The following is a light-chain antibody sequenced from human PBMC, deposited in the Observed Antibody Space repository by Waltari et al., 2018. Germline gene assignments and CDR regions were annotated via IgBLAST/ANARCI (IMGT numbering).Light chain of an antibody. CDR2: WAS. V-gene: IGKV4-1*01. CDR1: QSVLYSSNNKNY. J-gene: IGKJ1*01. CDR3: QQYYSTPQT. Sequence: GERATINCKSSQSVLYSSNNKNYLAWYQQKPGQPPKLLIYWASTRESGVPDRFSGSGSGTDFTLTISSLQAEDVAVYYCQQYYSTPQTFGQGTKVEIK.